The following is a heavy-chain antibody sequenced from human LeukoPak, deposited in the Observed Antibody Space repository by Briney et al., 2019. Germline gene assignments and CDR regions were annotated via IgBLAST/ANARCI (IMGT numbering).Heavy chain of an antibody. CDR3: AKMGSAHYYGDY. D-gene: IGHD3-22*01. Sequence: PGGSLRLSCAASGFTFSSYAMSWVRQAPGKGLEWVSAISGSGGSTYYADSVKGRFTISRDNAKSTLYLQMNSLRAEDTAMYYCAKMGSAHYYGDYWGQGTLVTVSS. J-gene: IGHJ4*02. V-gene: IGHV3-23*01. CDR2: ISGSGGST. CDR1: GFTFSSYA.